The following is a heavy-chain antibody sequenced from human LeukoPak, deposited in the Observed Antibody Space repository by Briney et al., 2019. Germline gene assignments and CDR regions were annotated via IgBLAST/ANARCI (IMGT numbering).Heavy chain of an antibody. J-gene: IGHJ4*02. CDR2: IGNSGSPI. D-gene: IGHD5-18*01. V-gene: IGHV3-48*03. Sequence: GGSLRLSCAASGFTFSSYEMNWVRQAPGKGLEWVSYIGNSGSPIYYADSVKGRLTISRHNAKNSLYLQMNSLRAEDTAVYYCARDPEYSYDYYFDYWGQGTLVTVSS. CDR3: ARDPEYSYDYYFDY. CDR1: GFTFSSYE.